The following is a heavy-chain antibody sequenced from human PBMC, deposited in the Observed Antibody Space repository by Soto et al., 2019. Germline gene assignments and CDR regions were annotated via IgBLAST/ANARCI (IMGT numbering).Heavy chain of an antibody. CDR1: GFNFSNYH. J-gene: IGHJ2*01. CDR2: ISTTGRTI. Sequence: GSLRLSCSASGFNFSNYHMSWVRQPPGKGLEWISYISTTGRTIDYADSVKGRFTISRDNAANSLFLQMDSLRAEDTATYYCARDGWDSRWYVWYFDLWGRGSLVTVSS. CDR3: ARDGWDSRWYVWYFDL. V-gene: IGHV3-48*03. D-gene: IGHD6-13*01.